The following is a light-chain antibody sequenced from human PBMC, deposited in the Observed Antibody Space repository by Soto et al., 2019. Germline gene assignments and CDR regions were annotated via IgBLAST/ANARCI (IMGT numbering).Light chain of an antibody. CDR1: SSDVGGYNY. V-gene: IGLV2-11*01. J-gene: IGLJ2*01. Sequence: QSALTQPRSVSGSPGQSVTISCTGTSSDVGGYNYVSWYQQHPGKAPKLMIYDVNKRPSGVPDRFSGSKSGNTASLTISGLQAEDEAEYYCLLSYSGADVVFGGGTKLTVL. CDR3: LLSYSGADVV. CDR2: DVN.